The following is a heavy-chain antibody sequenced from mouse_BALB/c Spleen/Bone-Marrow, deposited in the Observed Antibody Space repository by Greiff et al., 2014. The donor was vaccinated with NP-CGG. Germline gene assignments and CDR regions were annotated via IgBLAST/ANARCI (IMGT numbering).Heavy chain of an antibody. CDR2: INPNNGGT. J-gene: IGHJ2*01. CDR3: TRRRTWDFDY. Sequence: QVQLQQSGAELVKPGTSVKLSCKASGYTFTTYYMYWVKQRPGQGLEWIGEINPNNGGTNFKEKFKNKATLTVDKSSSTAYMQLSSLTSEASAVYCCTRRRTWDFDYWGQGTTLTVSS. D-gene: IGHD4-1*01. CDR1: GYTFTTYY. V-gene: IGHV1S81*02.